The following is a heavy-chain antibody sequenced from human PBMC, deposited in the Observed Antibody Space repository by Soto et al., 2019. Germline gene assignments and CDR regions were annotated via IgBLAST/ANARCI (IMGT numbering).Heavy chain of an antibody. CDR2: ISYDGSNK. CDR3: AKDRGESLSPYCSGGSCKNYYYYGMDV. CDR1: GFTFSSYG. D-gene: IGHD2-15*01. J-gene: IGHJ6*02. V-gene: IGHV3-30*18. Sequence: GGSLRLSCAASGFTFSSYGMHWVRQAPGKGLEWVAVISYDGSNKYYADSVKGRFTISRDNSKNTLYLQMNSLRAEDTAVYYCAKDRGESLSPYCSGGSCKNYYYYGMDVWGQGTTVTV.